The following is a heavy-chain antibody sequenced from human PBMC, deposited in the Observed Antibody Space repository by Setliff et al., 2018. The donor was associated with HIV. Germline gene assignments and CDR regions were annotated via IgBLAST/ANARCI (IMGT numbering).Heavy chain of an antibody. CDR2: VDYTGST. V-gene: IGHV4-39*07. CDR1: GGSISTSNYY. CDR3: ARQGNIVVVTSFDY. J-gene: IGHJ4*02. Sequence: PSETLSLTCTVSGGSISTSNYYWGWVRQPPGKGLEWVGNVDYTGSTYYNPSLKSRVTISVETSKNQFSLRLNSVTAADTAVYYCARQGNIVVVTSFDYWGQGTLVTVSS. D-gene: IGHD2-21*02.